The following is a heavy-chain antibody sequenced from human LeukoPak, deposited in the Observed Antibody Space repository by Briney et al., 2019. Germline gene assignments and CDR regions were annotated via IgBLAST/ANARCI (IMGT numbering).Heavy chain of an antibody. Sequence: LGGSLRLSCGASGFTFNISAINWVRQAPGKGLEWVSSISASGSGTFYADSVKGRFAISRDNSRNMVFLLMNTLRAEDTAIYYCAKVTTDCSSTSCFLPYAFDFWGQGTMVAVSS. CDR3: AKVTTDCSSTSCFLPYAFDF. J-gene: IGHJ3*01. CDR2: ISASGSGT. CDR1: GFTFNISA. D-gene: IGHD2-2*01. V-gene: IGHV3-23*01.